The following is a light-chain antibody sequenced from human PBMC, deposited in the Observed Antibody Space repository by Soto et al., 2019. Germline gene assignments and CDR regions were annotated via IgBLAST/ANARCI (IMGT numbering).Light chain of an antibody. CDR2: AAS. Sequence: AIQLTQSPSSLSASVGDRVTIACRASQDISSAVAWYQQKPGAPPNLLIYAASTLKSGVPSRFSGSGSGTYFTLTISSLQPEDFATYYCQQFNSYVSSFGQGTRLEIK. J-gene: IGKJ5*01. V-gene: IGKV1-13*02. CDR3: QQFNSYVSS. CDR1: QDISSA.